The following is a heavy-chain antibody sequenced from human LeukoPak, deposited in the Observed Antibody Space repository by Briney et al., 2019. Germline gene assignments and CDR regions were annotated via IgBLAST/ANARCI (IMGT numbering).Heavy chain of an antibody. CDR3: ARHGLQQPVDSLAY. CDR2: INHSGST. Sequence: PSETLSLTCAVYGGSFSGYYWSWIRQPPGKGLEWIGEINHSGSTNYNPSLKSRVTISVDTSKNQFSLKLSSVTAADTAVYYCARHGLQQPVDSLAYWGQGTLVTVSS. J-gene: IGHJ4*02. V-gene: IGHV4-34*01. CDR1: GGSFSGYY. D-gene: IGHD6-13*01.